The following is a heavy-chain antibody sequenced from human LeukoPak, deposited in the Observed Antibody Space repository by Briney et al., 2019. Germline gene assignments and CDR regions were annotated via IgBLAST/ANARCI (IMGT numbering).Heavy chain of an antibody. V-gene: IGHV3-74*01. CDR3: ARDMRGPIDY. D-gene: IGHD3-10*01. CDR2: IRGDENEI. J-gene: IGHJ4*02. CDR1: GFTFSSHW. Sequence: GGSLRLSCEASGFTFSSHWMHWVRQVPGKGLVWVARIRGDENEIDYADSVKGRFTISRDNAKNTLYLQMNSLRVEDTAVYYCARDMRGPIDYWGQGTLVTVSS.